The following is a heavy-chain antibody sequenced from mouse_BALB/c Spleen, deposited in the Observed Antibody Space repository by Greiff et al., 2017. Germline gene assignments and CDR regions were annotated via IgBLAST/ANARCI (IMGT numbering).Heavy chain of an antibody. CDR2: INPYYGST. D-gene: IGHD2-1*01. J-gene: IGHJ4*01. CDR3: ARLGNIGNYVPYYAMDY. V-gene: IGHV1-39*01. Sequence: VQLKQTGPELVKPGASVMISCKASGYSFTDYIMLWVKQSHGKSLEWIGNINPYYGSTSYNLKFKGKATLTVDKSSSTAYMQLNSLTSEDSAVYYCARLGNIGNYVPYYAMDYWGQGTSVTVSS. CDR1: GYSFTDYI.